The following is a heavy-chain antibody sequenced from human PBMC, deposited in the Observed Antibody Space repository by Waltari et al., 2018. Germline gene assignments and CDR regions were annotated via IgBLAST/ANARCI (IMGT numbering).Heavy chain of an antibody. CDR1: GYTFPAYF. CDR3: ARGPSTGAFDY. V-gene: IGHV1-2*02. J-gene: IGHJ4*02. Sequence: QVQLVQSGAEVKRPGASVTVSCKPSGYTFPAYFIHWGRPAPQGREWMGWIDPNTGVTNYEQKFQGRVTMTRDTSISTTYMDLSNLRSDDTAVYYCARGPSTGAFDYWGQGTLVTVSS. CDR2: IDPNTGVT.